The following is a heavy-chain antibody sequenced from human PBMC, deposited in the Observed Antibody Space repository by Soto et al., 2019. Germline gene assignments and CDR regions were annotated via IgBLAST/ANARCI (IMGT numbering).Heavy chain of an antibody. D-gene: IGHD6-13*01. CDR2: MNPNSGNT. CDR3: ARGSGYSSSWYMVNHYYFAY. CDR1: GYTFTSYD. V-gene: IGHV1-8*01. Sequence: ASVKVSCKASGYTFTSYDINWVRQATGQGLEWMGWMNPNSGNTGYAQKLQGRVTMTRNTSISTAYMELGSLRSEDTAVYYCARGSGYSSSWYMVNHYYFAYWCQGTLLTVSS. J-gene: IGHJ4*02.